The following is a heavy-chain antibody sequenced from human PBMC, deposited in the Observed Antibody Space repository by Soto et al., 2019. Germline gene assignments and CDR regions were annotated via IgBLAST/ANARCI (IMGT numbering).Heavy chain of an antibody. D-gene: IGHD3-22*01. CDR3: ARDLGNYYDSSGYYGYWFDP. CDR1: GFTFSSYW. J-gene: IGHJ5*02. CDR2: INSDGSST. Sequence: GGSLRLSCAASGFTFSSYWMHWVRQAPGKGLVWVSRINSDGSSTSYADSVKGRFTISRDNAKNTLYLQMNSLRAEDTAVYYCARDLGNYYDSSGYYGYWFDPWGQGTLVTVSS. V-gene: IGHV3-74*01.